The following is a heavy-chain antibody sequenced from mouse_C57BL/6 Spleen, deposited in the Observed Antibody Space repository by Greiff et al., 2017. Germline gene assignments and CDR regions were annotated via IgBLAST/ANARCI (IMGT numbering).Heavy chain of an antibody. CDR1: GYTFTSYC. CDR2: IHPNSGRT. J-gene: IGHJ1*03. V-gene: IGHV1-64*01. D-gene: IGHD1-1*01. Sequence: QVQLQQPGAELVKPGASVKLSCKASGYTFTSYCMHWVKQRPGQGLEWIGLIHPNSGRTNYTEKFKGKATLTVDKSSSTAYLQLSSLTSEEAAVYYWARTSTTVVADWYFDVWGTGTTVTVSS. CDR3: ARTSTTVVADWYFDV.